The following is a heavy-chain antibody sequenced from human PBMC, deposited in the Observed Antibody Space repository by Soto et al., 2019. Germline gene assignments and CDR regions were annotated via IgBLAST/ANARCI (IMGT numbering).Heavy chain of an antibody. Sequence: GESLKISCKGSGYSFTIYWIGWVRQMPGKGLEWMGIIYPGDSDTRYSPSFEGQVAISADRSISTAYLQWSSLKTSDTAMYFCARRYCTSSTCYVGYWGQGTLVTVSS. D-gene: IGHD2-2*01. CDR1: GYSFTIYW. CDR2: IYPGDSDT. J-gene: IGHJ4*02. V-gene: IGHV5-51*01. CDR3: ARRYCTSSTCYVGY.